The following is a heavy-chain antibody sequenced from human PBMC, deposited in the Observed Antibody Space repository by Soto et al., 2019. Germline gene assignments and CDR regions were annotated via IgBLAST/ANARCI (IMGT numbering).Heavy chain of an antibody. Sequence: SETLSLTCTVSGGSISSYYWSWIRQPAGKGLEWIGRIYTSGSTNYNPSLKSRVTMPVDTSKNQFSLKLSSVTAADTAVYYCARARDFWSGYSFDYWGQGTLVTVSS. V-gene: IGHV4-4*07. D-gene: IGHD3-3*01. CDR3: ARARDFWSGYSFDY. CDR2: IYTSGST. J-gene: IGHJ4*02. CDR1: GGSISSYY.